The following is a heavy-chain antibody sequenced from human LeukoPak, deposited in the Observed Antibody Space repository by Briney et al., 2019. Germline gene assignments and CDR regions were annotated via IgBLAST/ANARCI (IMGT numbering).Heavy chain of an antibody. CDR1: GGSISSYS. Sequence: KTSETLSLTCSVSGGSISSYSWSWIRQPPGKGLEWIGYIYYSGSTNYNPSLKSRVTISVDTSKNQFSLKLSSVTAADTAVYYCARDYYDSSGYYLDYWGQGTLVTVSS. D-gene: IGHD3-22*01. CDR3: ARDYYDSSGYYLDY. V-gene: IGHV4-59*01. CDR2: IYYSGST. J-gene: IGHJ4*02.